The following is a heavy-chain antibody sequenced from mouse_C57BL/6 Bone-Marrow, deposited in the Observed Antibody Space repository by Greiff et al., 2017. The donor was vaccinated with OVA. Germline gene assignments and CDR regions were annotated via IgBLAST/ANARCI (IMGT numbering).Heavy chain of an antibody. CDR1: GYTFTSYW. V-gene: IGHV1-5*01. J-gene: IGHJ2*01. Sequence: DVKLVESGTVLARPGASVKMSCKTSGYTFTSYWMHWVKQRPGQGLEWIGAIYPGNSDTSYNQKFKGKAKLTAVTSASTAYMELSSLTNEDSAVYYCTRSYDYDAGHYFDYWGQGTTLTVSS. CDR2: IYPGNSDT. CDR3: TRSYDYDAGHYFDY. D-gene: IGHD2-4*01.